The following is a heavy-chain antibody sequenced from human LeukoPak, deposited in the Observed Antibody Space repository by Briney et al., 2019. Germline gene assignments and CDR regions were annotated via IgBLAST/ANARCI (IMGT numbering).Heavy chain of an antibody. CDR3: ASDTRSDYYYYGMDV. CDR2: MNPNSGNT. Sequence: ASVKVSCKASGYTFTSYDINWVRQATGQGLEWMGWMNPNSGNTGYAQKFQGRVTMTRNTSISTAYMELSSLRSGDTAVYYCASDTRSDYYYYGMDVWGQGTTVTVSS. J-gene: IGHJ6*02. D-gene: IGHD3-10*01. V-gene: IGHV1-8*01. CDR1: GYTFTSYD.